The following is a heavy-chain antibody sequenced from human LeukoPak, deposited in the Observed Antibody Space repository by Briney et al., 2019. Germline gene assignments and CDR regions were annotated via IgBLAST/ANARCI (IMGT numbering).Heavy chain of an antibody. D-gene: IGHD3-10*01. CDR2: IYSSGST. CDR1: GFTVSRNY. Sequence: GGSLRLSCAASGFTVSRNYMSWVRQAQGKGLEWVSVIYSSGSTYYADSVKGRFTISRDNSKNTLYVQMNSLRAEDTAVYYCARSLTWITNFDYWGQGTLVTVSS. V-gene: IGHV3-66*01. J-gene: IGHJ4*02. CDR3: ARSLTWITNFDY.